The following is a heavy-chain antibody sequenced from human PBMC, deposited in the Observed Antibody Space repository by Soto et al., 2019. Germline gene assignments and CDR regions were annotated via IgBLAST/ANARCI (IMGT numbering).Heavy chain of an antibody. J-gene: IGHJ4*02. CDR3: ARGSARNTIFGVVIYDFDY. CDR1: AGSISPYY. CDR2: IYYTGTT. D-gene: IGHD3-3*01. V-gene: IGHV4-59*01. Sequence: QVQLQESGGGLVKPSETLSLTCTVSAGSISPYYWGWIRQAPGKGPEWIGYIYYTGTTKYNPSLKSRVTILLDTSKRQFSLRLSSVTAADTAVYYCARGSARNTIFGVVIYDFDYCGQGALVTV.